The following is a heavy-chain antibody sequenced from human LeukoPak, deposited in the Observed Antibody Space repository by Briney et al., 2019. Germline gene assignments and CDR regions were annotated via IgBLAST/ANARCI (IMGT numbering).Heavy chain of an antibody. V-gene: IGHV3-21*01. CDR3: ARGQLYYDSSGFDY. J-gene: IGHJ4*02. CDR2: ISSSSSYI. D-gene: IGHD3-22*01. Sequence: GGSLRLSCAASGFTFSSYSMNWVRQAPGKGLEWVSSISSSSSYIYYVDSVKGRFTISRDNAKNSLYLQMNSLRAEDTAVYYCARGQLYYDSSGFDYWGQGTLVTVSS. CDR1: GFTFSSYS.